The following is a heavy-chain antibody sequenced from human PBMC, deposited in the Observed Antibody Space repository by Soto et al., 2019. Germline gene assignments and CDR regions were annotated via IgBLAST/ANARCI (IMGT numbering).Heavy chain of an antibody. Sequence: SVKVSCKASGGTFSSYAISWVRQAPGQGLEWMGGIIPIFGTANYAQKFQGRVTITADESTSTAYMELSSLRSEDTAVYYCARQGAALRDYYYGMDVWGQGTTVTVSS. J-gene: IGHJ6*02. D-gene: IGHD6-25*01. V-gene: IGHV1-69*13. CDR1: GGTFSSYA. CDR3: ARQGAALRDYYYGMDV. CDR2: IIPIFGTA.